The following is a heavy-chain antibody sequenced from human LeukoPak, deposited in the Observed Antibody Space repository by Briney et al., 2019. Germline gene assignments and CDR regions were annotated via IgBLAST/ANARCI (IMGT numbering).Heavy chain of an antibody. Sequence: SETLSLTCTVSSGSVSGGSYYWNWIRQPPGKGLEWIGYIYDSGSANYNPSLKSRVTISIDTSKNQFSLKLSSVTAADTAVNYCARDEDNSGRYYYYMDVWGKGTTVTVSS. J-gene: IGHJ6*03. V-gene: IGHV4-61*01. CDR2: IYDSGSA. D-gene: IGHD3-22*01. CDR1: SGSVSGGSYY. CDR3: ARDEDNSGRYYYYMDV.